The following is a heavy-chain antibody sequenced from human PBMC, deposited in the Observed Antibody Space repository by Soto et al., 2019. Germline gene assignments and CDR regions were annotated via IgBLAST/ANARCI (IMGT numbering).Heavy chain of an antibody. Sequence: QVQLVQSGAEVKKPGASVKVSCKASGYTFTSYDINWVRQATGQGLEWMGWMNPNSGNTGYAQKFQGKVTMTRNTYIGTAYRELSSRRSGDTAVYYCARGRAPPPTEGVGEDWFDPWGQGTLVTVSS. CDR1: GYTFTSYD. J-gene: IGHJ5*02. D-gene: IGHD3-16*01. V-gene: IGHV1-8*01. CDR2: MNPNSGNT. CDR3: ARGRAPPPTEGVGEDWFDP.